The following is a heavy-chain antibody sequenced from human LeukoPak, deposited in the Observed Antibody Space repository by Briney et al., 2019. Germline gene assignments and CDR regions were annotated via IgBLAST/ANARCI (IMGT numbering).Heavy chain of an antibody. D-gene: IGHD3-9*01. CDR2: IYYSGST. CDR1: GGSISSGGYY. Sequence: SETLSLTCTVSGGSISSGGYYWSWIRQHPGKGLEWIGYIYYSGSTYYNPSLKSRVTISVDTSKNQFSLKLSSVTAADTAVYYCARDWYDILTGYRTLDYWGQGTLVTVSS. CDR3: ARDWYDILTGYRTLDY. V-gene: IGHV4-31*03. J-gene: IGHJ4*02.